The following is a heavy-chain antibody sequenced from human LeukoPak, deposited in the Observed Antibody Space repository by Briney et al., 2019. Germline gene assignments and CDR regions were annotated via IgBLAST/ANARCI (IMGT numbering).Heavy chain of an antibody. Sequence: SETLSLTCTISGGSISSYYWSWIRQPAGKGLEWIGRIYTSGSTNYNPSLKSRVTMSVDTSKNQFSLKLSSVTAADTAVYYCARDEGYTFGGVIAINWFDPWGQGTLVTVSS. D-gene: IGHD3-16*02. V-gene: IGHV4-4*07. CDR3: ARDEGYTFGGVIAINWFDP. CDR1: GGSISSYY. J-gene: IGHJ5*02. CDR2: IYTSGST.